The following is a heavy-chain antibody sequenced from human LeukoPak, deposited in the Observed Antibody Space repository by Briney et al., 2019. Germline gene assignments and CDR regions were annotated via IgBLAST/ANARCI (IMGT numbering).Heavy chain of an antibody. CDR1: GYTFTSYD. CDR2: MNPNSGNT. CDR3: ARGLMSNYYDSSGYPIPS. Sequence: APVKVSCKASGYTFTSYDINWVRQATGQGLEWMGWMNPNSGNTGYAQKFQGRVTMTRNTSISTAYMELSSLRSEDTAVYYCARGLMSNYYDSSGYPIPSWGQGTLVTVSS. J-gene: IGHJ5*02. D-gene: IGHD3-22*01. V-gene: IGHV1-8*01.